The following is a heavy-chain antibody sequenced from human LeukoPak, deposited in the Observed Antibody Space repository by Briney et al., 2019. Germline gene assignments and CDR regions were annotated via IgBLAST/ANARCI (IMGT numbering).Heavy chain of an antibody. CDR1: GYTFTNYY. CDR2: INPSGSST. CDR3: AGGTTNTKGAFDM. V-gene: IGHV1-46*01. D-gene: IGHD2-8*01. J-gene: IGHJ3*02. Sequence: ASVKVSCKASGYTFTNYYIHWVRQAPGHGLEWRGIINPSGSSTSYAQKFQGRVTMTRVTSTSTVYMELSSLRSEDTAVYYCAGGTTNTKGAFDMWGQGTMVTVSS.